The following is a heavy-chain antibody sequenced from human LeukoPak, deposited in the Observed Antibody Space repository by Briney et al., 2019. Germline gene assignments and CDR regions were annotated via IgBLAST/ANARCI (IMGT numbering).Heavy chain of an antibody. CDR3: ARSLRRDCDSTSCWAALDI. V-gene: IGHV3-11*03. J-gene: IGHJ3*02. CDR2: ISSRGTYS. Sequence: PGGPLRLSCAASGFTFSDYYTSWIRQAPGKGLEWISYISSRGTYSNYADSVKGRFTISRDDVENSLYLQMNSLRVEDTAVYYCARSLRRDCDSTSCWAALDIWGHGTMVTVSS. D-gene: IGHD2-2*01. CDR1: GFTFSDYY.